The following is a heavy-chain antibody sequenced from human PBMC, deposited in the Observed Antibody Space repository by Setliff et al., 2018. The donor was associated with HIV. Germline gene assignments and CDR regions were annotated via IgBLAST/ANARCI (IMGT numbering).Heavy chain of an antibody. Sequence: GASVKVSCKASGYSLTSYSINWVRQAPGQRLEWMGWINTVNGNTKYSQKFQGRVTITRDTSASTAYMELSTLRSEDTAVYFCARSLERQWLVPYYMDVWGKGTTVTV. D-gene: IGHD6-19*01. CDR1: GYSLTSYS. V-gene: IGHV1-3*04. CDR3: ARSLERQWLVPYYMDV. CDR2: INTVNGNT. J-gene: IGHJ6*03.